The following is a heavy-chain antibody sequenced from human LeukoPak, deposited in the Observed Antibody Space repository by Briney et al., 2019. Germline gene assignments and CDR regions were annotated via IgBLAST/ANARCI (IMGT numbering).Heavy chain of an antibody. CDR3: ARVSPLGYGPGSYYYDY. Sequence: ASVKVSCKASGGTFSSYAISWVRQAPGQGLEWMGGIIPIFGTANYAQKFQGRVTITADESTSTAYMELSSLRSEDTAVYYCARVSPLGYGPGSYYYDYWGQGTLVTVSS. CDR1: GGTFSSYA. V-gene: IGHV1-69*13. J-gene: IGHJ4*02. CDR2: IIPIFGTA. D-gene: IGHD3-10*01.